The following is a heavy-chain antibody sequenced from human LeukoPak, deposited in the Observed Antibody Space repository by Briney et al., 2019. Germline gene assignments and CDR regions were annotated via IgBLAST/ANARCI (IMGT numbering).Heavy chain of an antibody. CDR2: IYYSGST. CDR3: ARLYDSFRAFDI. CDR1: GGSFSSYY. V-gene: IGHV4-59*12. D-gene: IGHD2-8*01. J-gene: IGHJ3*02. Sequence: SETLSLTCTVSGGSFSSYYWSWIRQPPGKGLEWIGYIYYSGSTNYNPSLKSRVTISVDTSKNQFSLKLNSVTAADTAVYYCARLYDSFRAFDIWGQGTIITVSS.